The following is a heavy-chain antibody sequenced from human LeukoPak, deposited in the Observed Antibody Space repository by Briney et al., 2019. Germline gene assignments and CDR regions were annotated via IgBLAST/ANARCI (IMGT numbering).Heavy chain of an antibody. J-gene: IGHJ4*02. D-gene: IGHD6-6*01. CDR1: GFTFSSYS. Sequence: GGSLRLSCAASGFTFSSYSMNWVRQAPGKGLEWVSSISSSSSYIYYADSVKGRFTISRDNAKNSLYLQMNSLRAEDTAVYYCARAVEAIAARPDFDYWGQGTLVTVSS. V-gene: IGHV3-21*01. CDR3: ARAVEAIAARPDFDY. CDR2: ISSSSSYI.